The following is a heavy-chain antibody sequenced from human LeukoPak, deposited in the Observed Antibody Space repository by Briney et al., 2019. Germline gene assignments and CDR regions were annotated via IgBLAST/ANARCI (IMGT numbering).Heavy chain of an antibody. Sequence: ASVKVSCRASGYTFTDFSDYYIHWVRQAPGQGLEWMGWINPNSGATYYAHKFQGRVTMTRDTSINTAYMELSRLTSDDTVVYFCVRVSTGWYFDYWGQGILVSLSS. CDR1: GYTFTDFSDYY. D-gene: IGHD6-19*01. V-gene: IGHV1-2*02. CDR3: VRVSTGWYFDY. CDR2: INPNSGAT. J-gene: IGHJ4*02.